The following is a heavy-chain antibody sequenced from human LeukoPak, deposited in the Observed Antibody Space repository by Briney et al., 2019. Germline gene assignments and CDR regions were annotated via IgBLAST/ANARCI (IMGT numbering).Heavy chain of an antibody. J-gene: IGHJ6*02. Sequence: SETLSLTCTVSGGSINSSSYYWGWIRQPPGKGLELIGSKYCSGNSYYNPSLKSRASISVDTSKNQFSLKLSSVTAADTAVYYCARLYYYYGMDVWGQGTTVTVSS. CDR3: ARLYYYYGMDV. CDR1: GGSINSSSYY. CDR2: KYCSGNS. V-gene: IGHV4-39*01.